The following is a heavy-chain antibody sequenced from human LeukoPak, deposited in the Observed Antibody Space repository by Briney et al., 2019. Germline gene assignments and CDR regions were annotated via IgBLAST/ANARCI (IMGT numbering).Heavy chain of an antibody. CDR2: FNSDGSST. V-gene: IGHV3-74*01. CDR3: TRGHETSYYDSSGYY. D-gene: IGHD3-22*01. Sequence: GGSLRLSCVASGFTLSSYWMNWVRQDSGKGLVWVSRFNSDGSSTSYADSVKGRFTISRDNTKNTLYLQMHSLRAEDTAVYYCTRGHETSYYDSSGYYWGQGTLVTVSS. J-gene: IGHJ4*02. CDR1: GFTLSSYW.